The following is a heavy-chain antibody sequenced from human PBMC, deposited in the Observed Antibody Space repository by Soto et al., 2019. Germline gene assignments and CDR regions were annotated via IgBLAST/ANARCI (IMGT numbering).Heavy chain of an antibody. CDR2: INTDGSTT. CDR1: GFSFSSYW. V-gene: IGHV3-74*01. CDR3: ARVRQGAGYFDL. Sequence: EVHLVESGGGLVQPGGSLRLSCAASGFSFSSYWMHWVRQVPGKGLVWLSRINTDGSTTSYADSVKGRFSISRDNAENTVFLQMNSLRAEDTALYYCARVRQGAGYFDLWGRGTLITVSS. D-gene: IGHD3-16*01. J-gene: IGHJ2*01.